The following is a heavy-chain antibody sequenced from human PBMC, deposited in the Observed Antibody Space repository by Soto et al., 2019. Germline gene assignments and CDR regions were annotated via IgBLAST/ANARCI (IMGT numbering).Heavy chain of an antibody. CDR3: ARVIPGAEAWFDP. Sequence: ASVKVSCKASGYTFTNFGVTWVRRAPGQGLEWMGWISAYTDTPNYAHKFQGRVTMTIDTSTSTAYMDLRSLTSDDTAVYYCARVIPGAEAWFDPWGQGTLVTVSS. J-gene: IGHJ5*02. D-gene: IGHD2-2*01. CDR2: ISAYTDTP. V-gene: IGHV1-18*01. CDR1: GYTFTNFG.